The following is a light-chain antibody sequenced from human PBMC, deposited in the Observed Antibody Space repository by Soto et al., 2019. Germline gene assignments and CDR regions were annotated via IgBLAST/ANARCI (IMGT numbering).Light chain of an antibody. CDR1: SSDVGGYNY. CDR2: EVS. CDR3: SSYAGSSNYV. V-gene: IGLV2-8*01. J-gene: IGLJ1*01. Sequence: QSVLTQPPSASGSPGQSVTISCTGTSSDVGGYNYVSWYQQHPGKALKLMIYEVSKRPSGVPDRFSGSKSGNTASLTVSGLQAEDEADYYCSSYAGSSNYVFGTGTKVTVL.